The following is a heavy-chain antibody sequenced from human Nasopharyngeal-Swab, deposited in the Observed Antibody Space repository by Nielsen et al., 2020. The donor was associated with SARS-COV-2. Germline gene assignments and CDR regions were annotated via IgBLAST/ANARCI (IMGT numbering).Heavy chain of an antibody. CDR3: ARGAEVEWQRFSESDI. V-gene: IGHV3-21*01. CDR1: GFTFSNYN. Sequence: GESLKISCEASGFTFSNYNMNWVRQAPAKGLEWVSSISRSGAYIFYTESVEGRFTISRDNADNSLYLQMNNLRDEDTAVYYCARGAEVEWQRFSESDIWGQGTMVTVSS. D-gene: IGHD5-12*01. CDR2: ISRSGAYI. J-gene: IGHJ3*02.